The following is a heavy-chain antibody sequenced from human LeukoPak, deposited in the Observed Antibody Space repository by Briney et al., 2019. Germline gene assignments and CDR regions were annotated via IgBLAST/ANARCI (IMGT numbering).Heavy chain of an antibody. V-gene: IGHV3-23*01. CDR3: AKDGLGYNYDY. D-gene: IGHD5-24*01. J-gene: IGHJ4*02. CDR2: ISGSGGRT. CDR1: GFTFSSYA. Sequence: GGSLRPSCAASGFTFSSYAMSWVRQAPGKGLEWVSGISGSGGRTYYGDSVKGRFTISRDNSKNALYLQMNSLRAEDTAVYYCAKDGLGYNYDYWGQGTLVTVSS.